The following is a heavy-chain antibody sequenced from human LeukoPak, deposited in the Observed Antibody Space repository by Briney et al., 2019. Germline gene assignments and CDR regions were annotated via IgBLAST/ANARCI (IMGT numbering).Heavy chain of an antibody. J-gene: IGHJ4*02. Sequence: GRSLRLSCAASGFTFSSYAMHWVRQAPGKGLEWVAVISYDGSNKYYADSVKGRFNISRDNGKNSLYLQMNGLRAEDTAVYYCARGYYQKNWGQGTLVTVSS. V-gene: IGHV3-30*04. CDR1: GFTFSSYA. D-gene: IGHD2-15*01. CDR3: ARGYYQKN. CDR2: ISYDGSNK.